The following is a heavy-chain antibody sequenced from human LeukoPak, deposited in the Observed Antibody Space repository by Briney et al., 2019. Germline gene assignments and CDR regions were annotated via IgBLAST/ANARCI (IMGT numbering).Heavy chain of an antibody. V-gene: IGHV1-69*01. CDR1: GGTFSSYA. CDR2: IIPIFGTA. Sequence: SVKVSCKASGGTFSSYAISWVRQAPGQGLEWMGGIIPIFGTANYAQKFQGRVTITADESTSTAYMELSRLRSDDTAVYYCARSWSYFARPYDSSGTDFDYWGQGTLVTVSS. J-gene: IGHJ4*02. D-gene: IGHD3-22*01. CDR3: ARSWSYFARPYDSSGTDFDY.